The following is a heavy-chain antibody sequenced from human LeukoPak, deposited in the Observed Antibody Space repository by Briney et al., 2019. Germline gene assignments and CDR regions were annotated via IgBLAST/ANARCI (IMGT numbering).Heavy chain of an antibody. Sequence: GGSLRLSCAASGFTFSTYTMHWVRQAPGKGLEWVALISYDGSNTYYADSVEGRFTISRDNSKNTLFLQMNSLRAEDTAVYYCAKDRSWHGLEYWGQGALVTVSS. V-gene: IGHV3-30-3*01. CDR3: AKDRSWHGLEY. D-gene: IGHD3-16*02. CDR2: ISYDGSNT. J-gene: IGHJ4*02. CDR1: GFTFSTYT.